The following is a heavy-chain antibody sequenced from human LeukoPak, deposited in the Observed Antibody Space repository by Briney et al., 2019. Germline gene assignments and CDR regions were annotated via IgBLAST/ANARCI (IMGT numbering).Heavy chain of an antibody. CDR3: AKDTYSTSPYYFDY. D-gene: IGHD1-26*01. J-gene: IGHJ4*02. V-gene: IGHV3-23*01. Sequence: PGGSLRLSCAAAGFTFNNYAMSWLHQAPGKGLKWVSGISSGGSTYYADSVKGRFTISRDNSKNTLYLQMNSLRAEDTTVYYCAKDTYSTSPYYFDYWGQGTLVTVSS. CDR1: GFTFNNYA. CDR2: ISSGGST.